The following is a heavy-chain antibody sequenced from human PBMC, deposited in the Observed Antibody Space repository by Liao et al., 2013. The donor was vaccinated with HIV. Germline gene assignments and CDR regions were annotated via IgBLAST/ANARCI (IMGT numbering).Heavy chain of an antibody. CDR2: VNHSGAT. D-gene: IGHD2-15*01. CDR1: GGYFRGYF. V-gene: IGHV4-34*01. CDR3: ARLRTWDIVLTPAARHPNYFDS. J-gene: IGHJ4*02. Sequence: QVQLQQWGAGLLKPSETLSLTCSVNGGYFRGYFWTWLRQSPGKGLEWIGEVNHSGATNYNPSLKTRVTMSVDTSKRQFSLNLTSVTAADTGVYYCARLRTWDIVLTPAARHPNYFDSWGQGRPGHRLL.